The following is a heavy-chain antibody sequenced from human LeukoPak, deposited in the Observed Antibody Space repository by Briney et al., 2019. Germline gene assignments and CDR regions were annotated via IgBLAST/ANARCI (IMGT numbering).Heavy chain of an antibody. D-gene: IGHD6-13*01. CDR2: INPNSGGT. V-gene: IGHV1-2*02. Sequence: ASVKVSCKASGYTFTGYYMHWVRQAPGQGLEWMGWINPNSGGTNYAQKFQGRVTMTRDMSTSTVYMELSSLRSEDTAVYYCARGQYSSSWTFDYWGQGTLVTVSS. CDR1: GYTFTGYY. CDR3: ARGQYSSSWTFDY. J-gene: IGHJ4*02.